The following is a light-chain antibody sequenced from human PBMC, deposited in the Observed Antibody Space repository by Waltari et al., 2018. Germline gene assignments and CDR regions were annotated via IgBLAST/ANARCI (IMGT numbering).Light chain of an antibody. J-gene: IGKJ5*01. CDR3: QQYSSAPIT. CDR1: QGITNY. V-gene: IGKV1-27*01. CDR2: AAS. Sequence: DIKMTQTPSSLSASVGDRVTITCRASQGITNYLAWYQQKPGKVPKALIFAASTLQSGVPSRFSASGSGTDFTLTVSSLQPEDVATYYCQQYSSAPITFGQGTRLEIK.